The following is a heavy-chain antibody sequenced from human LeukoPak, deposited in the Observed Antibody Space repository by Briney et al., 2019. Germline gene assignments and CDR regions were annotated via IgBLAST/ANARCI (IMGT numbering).Heavy chain of an antibody. J-gene: IGHJ4*02. CDR1: GYTFSGYY. CDR3: ARDFWSGYYFDY. Sequence: GASVKVSCKASGYTFSGYYMHWMRQAPGQGLEWMGWINPHSGDTNNAQKFQGRVTMTGDTSISTGYMEVSGLRSDDTAIYFCARDFWSGYYFDYWGQGTQVTVSS. D-gene: IGHD3-3*01. V-gene: IGHV1-2*02. CDR2: INPHSGDT.